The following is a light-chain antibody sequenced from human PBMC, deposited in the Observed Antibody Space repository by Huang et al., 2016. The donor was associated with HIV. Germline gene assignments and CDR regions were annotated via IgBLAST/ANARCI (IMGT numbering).Light chain of an antibody. CDR1: QSISNY. CDR3: QQSYSIPFT. V-gene: IGKV1-39*01. CDR2: AAS. J-gene: IGKJ3*01. Sequence: DTQMTQSPSSLAASVGDRVTITCRASQSISNYLNWYQQKPGKAPKLLIYAASSLQSGGPSRFSGSGSGTDFTLTISSLQSEDFATYYCQQSYSIPFTFGPGTKVDVK.